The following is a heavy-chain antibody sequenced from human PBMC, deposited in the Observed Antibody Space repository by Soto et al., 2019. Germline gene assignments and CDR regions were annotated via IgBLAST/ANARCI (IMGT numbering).Heavy chain of an antibody. CDR3: VRDGQQMAPFVLDG. CDR2: IWYDGSNT. J-gene: IGHJ6*04. CDR1: GFTFRNFG. Sequence: QVHLVETGGGMVQPGTSLQLSCAASGFTFRNFGIHWVRQAPGKGLQWVAFIWYDGSNTEYADSVKGRFTISRDNSRNTAHLQMHSLSVENTAVYHCVRDGQQMAPFVLDGRGEGNTVTVAS. V-gene: IGHV3-33*01. D-gene: IGHD6-13*01.